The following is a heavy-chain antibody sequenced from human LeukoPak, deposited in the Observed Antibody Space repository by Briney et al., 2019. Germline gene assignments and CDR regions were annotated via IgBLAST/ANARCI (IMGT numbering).Heavy chain of an antibody. J-gene: IGHJ2*01. CDR1: GFTFSSYW. CDR2: IKQDGSEK. D-gene: IGHD3-9*01. V-gene: IGHV3-7*01. CDR3: ARGRYDILTGYSSGYFDL. Sequence: PGGSLRLSCAASGFTFSSYWMSWVRQAPGKGLEWVANIKQDGSEKYYVDSVKGRFTISRDNAKNSLYLQMNSLRAEDTAVYYCARGRYDILTGYSSGYFDLWGRGTLVTVSS.